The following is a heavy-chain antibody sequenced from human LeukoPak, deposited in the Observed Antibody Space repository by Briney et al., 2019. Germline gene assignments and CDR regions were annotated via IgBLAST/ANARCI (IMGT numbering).Heavy chain of an antibody. D-gene: IGHD5/OR15-5a*01. CDR3: ARGHVTVSTHDDAFDI. Sequence: GGSLRLSCAASGFTFSSYWMSWVRQAPGKGLEWVANIKQDGSEKYYVDSVKGRFTISRDNAKNSLYLQMNSLRAEDTAVYYCARGHVTVSTHDDAFDIWGQGTMVTVSS. CDR2: IKQDGSEK. V-gene: IGHV3-7*01. J-gene: IGHJ3*02. CDR1: GFTFSSYW.